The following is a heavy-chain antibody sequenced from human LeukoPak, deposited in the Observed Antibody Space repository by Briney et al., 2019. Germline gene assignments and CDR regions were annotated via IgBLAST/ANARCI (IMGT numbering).Heavy chain of an antibody. CDR2: INHSGST. Sequence: PSETLSLTCAVYGGSFSGYYWSWIRQPPGKGLEWIGEINHSGSTNYNPSLKSRVTISVDTSKNQFSLKLSSVTAADTAAYYCARVEDRGSYYKYYGMDVWGQGTTVTVSS. D-gene: IGHD1-26*01. CDR3: ARVEDRGSYYKYYGMDV. CDR1: GGSFSGYY. J-gene: IGHJ6*02. V-gene: IGHV4-34*01.